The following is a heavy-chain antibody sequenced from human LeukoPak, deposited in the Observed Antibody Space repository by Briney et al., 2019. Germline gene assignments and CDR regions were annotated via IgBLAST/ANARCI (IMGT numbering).Heavy chain of an antibody. D-gene: IGHD3-10*01. V-gene: IGHV4-59*08. CDR1: GDSINNYY. CDR3: ARHRGSGSPYFDY. J-gene: IGHJ4*02. CDR2: IYYSGST. Sequence: PSETLSLTCTVSGDSINNYYWSWIRQSPGKGLEWIGYIYYSGSTKYNPSLKSRVTISVDTSKNQFSLKLSSVTAADTAVYYCARHRGSGSPYFDYWCQGTLVTVSS.